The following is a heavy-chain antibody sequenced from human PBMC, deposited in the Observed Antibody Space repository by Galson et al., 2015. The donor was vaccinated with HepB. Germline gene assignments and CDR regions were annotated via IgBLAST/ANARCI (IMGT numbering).Heavy chain of an antibody. CDR2: ISASRTYT. CDR1: GFSFSDYY. Sequence: SLRLSCAASGFSFSDYYMSWIRQAPGKGLEWISYISASRTYTTNADSVKGRFTISRDNAKKSLYRQMNSRRAEDTAVYYCARHGDYLSYRPHWFDPWGQGTLVTVSS. V-gene: IGHV3-11*06. J-gene: IGHJ5*02. CDR3: ARHGDYLSYRPHWFDP. D-gene: IGHD4-17*01.